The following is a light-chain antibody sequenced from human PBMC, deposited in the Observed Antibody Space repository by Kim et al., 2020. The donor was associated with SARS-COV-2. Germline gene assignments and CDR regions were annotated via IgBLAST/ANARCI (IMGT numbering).Light chain of an antibody. V-gene: IGLV3-21*03. CDR1: NIGGQS. CDR2: YDY. J-gene: IGLJ3*02. CDR3: QVWDSSSDHWV. Sequence: APGRTASITCGGHNIGGQSVHWYQHKPGQAPVLVVYYDYNRPSGIPERFSGSNSGNTATLTISRVEAGDEADYYCQVWDSSSDHWVFGGGTKLTVL.